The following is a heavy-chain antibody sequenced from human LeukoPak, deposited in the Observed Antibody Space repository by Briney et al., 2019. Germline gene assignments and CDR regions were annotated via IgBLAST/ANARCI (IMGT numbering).Heavy chain of an antibody. V-gene: IGHV1-69*05. CDR2: IIPIFGTA. D-gene: IGHD6-13*01. J-gene: IGHJ4*02. CDR1: GYTFTTYA. Sequence: SVKVSCKASGYTFTTYAISWVRQAPGQGLEWMGRIIPIFGTANYAQKFQGRVTITTDESTSTAYMELSSLRSEDTAVYYCARAIAAAGYFDYWGQGTLVTVSS. CDR3: ARAIAAAGYFDY.